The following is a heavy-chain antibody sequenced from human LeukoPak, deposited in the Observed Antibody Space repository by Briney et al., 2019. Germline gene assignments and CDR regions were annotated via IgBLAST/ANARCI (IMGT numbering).Heavy chain of an antibody. V-gene: IGHV5-51*01. D-gene: IGHD5-24*01. CDR2: IYPGGSET. CDR3: ARASRDGYNQNFDH. Sequence: GESLKISCKGLGYDFSTYWNAWVRQRPGKGLEWMGIIYPGGSETRYDPSFQGQVTISADRSTSTAYLQWSSLRASATAMYYCARASRDGYNQNFDHWGQGTLVTVSS. J-gene: IGHJ4*02. CDR1: GYDFSTYW.